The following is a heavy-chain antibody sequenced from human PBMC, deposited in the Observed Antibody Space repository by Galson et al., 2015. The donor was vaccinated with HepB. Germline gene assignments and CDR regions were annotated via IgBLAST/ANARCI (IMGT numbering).Heavy chain of an antibody. Sequence: SLRLSCAASGFTFGDYAMSWFRQAPGKGLEWVCFIRSKAYGGTTEYAASVKGRFTISRDDSKSIADLQMNSLKTEATSVYYCTRDTGWLQPPGEWGQGTLATVTP. J-gene: IGHJ4*02. CDR3: TRDTGWLQPPGE. CDR1: GFTFGDYA. CDR2: IRSKAYGGTT. V-gene: IGHV3-49*03. D-gene: IGHD5-24*01.